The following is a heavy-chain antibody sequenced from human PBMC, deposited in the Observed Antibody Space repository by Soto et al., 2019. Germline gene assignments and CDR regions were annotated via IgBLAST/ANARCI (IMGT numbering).Heavy chain of an antibody. CDR3: AWGGDGGSSD. J-gene: IGHJ4*02. V-gene: IGHV3-43*01. CDR1: GFTFDDYT. CDR2: ISWDGGST. D-gene: IGHD2-15*01. Sequence: EVQLVESGGVVVQPGGSLRLSCAASGFTFDDYTMHWVRQAPGKGLEWVSLISWDGGSTYYADSVKGRFTISRDNSKNSLYLQMNSLRTEDTALYYCAWGGDGGSSDWGQGTLVTVSS.